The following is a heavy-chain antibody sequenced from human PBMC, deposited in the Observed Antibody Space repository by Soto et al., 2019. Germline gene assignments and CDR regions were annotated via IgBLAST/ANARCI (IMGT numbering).Heavy chain of an antibody. CDR2: IYYSGST. Sequence: LSLTCTVSGGSISSGDYYWSWIRQPPGKGLEWIGYIYYSGSTYYNPSLKSRVTISVDTSKNQFSLKLSSVTAADTAVYYCARERPCSSTSCYRSGDYERDYFDYWGQGTLVTVSS. V-gene: IGHV4-30-4*01. CDR3: ARERPCSSTSCYRSGDYERDYFDY. J-gene: IGHJ4*02. D-gene: IGHD2-2*01. CDR1: GGSISSGDYY.